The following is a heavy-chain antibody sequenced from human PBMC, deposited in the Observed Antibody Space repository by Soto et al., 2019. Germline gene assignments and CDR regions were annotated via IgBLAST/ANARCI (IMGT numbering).Heavy chain of an antibody. J-gene: IGHJ4*02. Sequence: QVQLQESGPRLVKPSQTLSLTCNVSGGSMSSGGYYWSWIRQRPGKGLEWIGYIYHSGTFYYNPSLESRLRISVDTSKNQFSLKLTSVTAADTAVYYCARDDWTATYGDYVFEYWGQGILVTVSS. CDR3: ARDDWTATYGDYVFEY. V-gene: IGHV4-31*03. CDR1: GGSMSSGGYY. CDR2: IYHSGTF. D-gene: IGHD4-17*01.